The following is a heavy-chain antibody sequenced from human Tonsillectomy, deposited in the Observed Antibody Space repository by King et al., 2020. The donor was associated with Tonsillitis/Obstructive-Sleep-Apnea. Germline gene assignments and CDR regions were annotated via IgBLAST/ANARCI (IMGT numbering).Heavy chain of an antibody. V-gene: IGHV3-64D*06. CDR1: GFTFSSYA. J-gene: IGHJ3*02. CDR2: ISSNGGST. CDR3: VKDVAAAGYPSAFDI. Sequence: VQLVESGGGLVQPGGSLRLSCSASGFTFSSYAMPWVRQAPGKGLEYVSAISSNGGSTYYADSLKGRFTISRDNSKNTLYLQMSSLRAEDTAVYYCVKDVAAAGYPSAFDIWGQGTMVTVSS. D-gene: IGHD6-13*01.